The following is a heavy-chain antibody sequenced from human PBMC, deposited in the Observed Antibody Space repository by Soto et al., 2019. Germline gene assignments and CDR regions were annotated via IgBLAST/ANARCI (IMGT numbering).Heavy chain of an antibody. V-gene: IGHV4-4*02. CDR2: IYHSGST. CDR1: GGSISSSNW. J-gene: IGHJ4*02. Sequence: SETMSVTSAVAGGSISSSNWWSWVRQPPGKGLEWIGEIYHSGSTNYNPSLKSRVTISVDKSKNQFSLKLSSVTAADTAVYYCARRWQQLVFYFDYWGQGTLVTVSS. D-gene: IGHD6-13*01. CDR3: ARRWQQLVFYFDY.